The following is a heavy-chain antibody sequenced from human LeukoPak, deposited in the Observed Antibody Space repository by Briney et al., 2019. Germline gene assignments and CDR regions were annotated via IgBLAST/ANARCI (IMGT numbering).Heavy chain of an antibody. V-gene: IGHV4-34*08. D-gene: IGHD2-15*01. CDR2: SNHGGSS. J-gene: IGHJ6*04. CDR3: AQQCCYYYFNP. CDR1: GWTFTGYT. Sequence: PSETLSLTCGVDGWTFTGYTWTWIRQSPGKGLEWIGESNHGGSSYYAPSLRSGGTISVDTTKRQVFLKLRTVTAADTAAYYCAQQCCYYYFNPWGKGTTVIVSS.